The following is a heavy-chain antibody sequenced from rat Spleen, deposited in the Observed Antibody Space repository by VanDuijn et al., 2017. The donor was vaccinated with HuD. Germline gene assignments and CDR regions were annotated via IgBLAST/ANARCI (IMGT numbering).Heavy chain of an antibody. V-gene: IGHV5S14*01. D-gene: IGHD1-2*01. CDR3: ARLGITLGAGHWFAY. CDR2: INIGGGDT. Sequence: EVQLVESGGGLVQPRRSLKLSCAASGFTFRNYGMAWVRQTLTRGLEWVAFINIGGGDTYYRDSVKGRFTISRDNAKNTQYLQMDSLRSEDTATYYCARLGITLGAGHWFAYWGQGTLVTVSS. CDR1: GFTFRNYG. J-gene: IGHJ3*01.